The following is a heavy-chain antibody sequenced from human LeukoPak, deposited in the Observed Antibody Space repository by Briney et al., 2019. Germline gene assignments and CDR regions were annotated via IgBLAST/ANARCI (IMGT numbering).Heavy chain of an antibody. CDR2: ISAYNGNT. CDR1: GYTFTSYG. V-gene: IGHV1-18*01. CDR3: ARGILRQWLGY. J-gene: IGHJ4*02. Sequence: ASVKASCKASGYTFTSYGISWVRQAPGQGLEWMGWISAYNGNTNYAQNLQGRVTMTTDTSTSTAYMEVRSLRSDDTAVYYCARGILRQWLGYWGQGTLVTVSS. D-gene: IGHD6-19*01.